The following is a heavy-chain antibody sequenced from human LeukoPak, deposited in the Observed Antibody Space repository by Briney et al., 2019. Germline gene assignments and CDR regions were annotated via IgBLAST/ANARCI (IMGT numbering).Heavy chain of an antibody. Sequence: GGSLRLSCAASGFTFSSYSMSWVRQAPGKGLEWVSSISSSSSYIYYADSVKGRFTISRDNAENSLYLQMNSLRAEDTAVYYCARDGGFRDFDYWGQGTLVTVSS. CDR2: ISSSSSYI. D-gene: IGHD3-16*01. V-gene: IGHV3-21*01. CDR1: GFTFSSYS. CDR3: ARDGGFRDFDY. J-gene: IGHJ4*02.